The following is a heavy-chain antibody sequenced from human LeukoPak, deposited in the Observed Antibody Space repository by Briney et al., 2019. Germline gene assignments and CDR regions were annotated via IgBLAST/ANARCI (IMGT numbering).Heavy chain of an antibody. D-gene: IGHD4-23*01. Sequence: ASVKVSCKASGYTFTSYYMHWVRQAPGQGLEWMGIINPSGGSTSYAQKFQGRVTMTRNTSISTAYMELSSLRSEDTAVYYCARGTGLSDYGGNSCGYWGQGTLVTVSS. CDR1: GYTFTSYY. CDR3: ARGTGLSDYGGNSCGY. V-gene: IGHV1-46*01. J-gene: IGHJ4*02. CDR2: INPSGGST.